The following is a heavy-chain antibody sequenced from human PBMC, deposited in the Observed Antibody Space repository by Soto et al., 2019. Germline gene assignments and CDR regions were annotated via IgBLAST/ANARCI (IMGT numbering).Heavy chain of an antibody. D-gene: IGHD3-10*01. J-gene: IGHJ4*02. CDR3: ARDRAGLLEF. Sequence: QVQLVRSATEVVKPGASVRVSCKASGYVFTGWGISWVRQVRGQGLEWVGWVSAYDGATRSSEKLQGRISVTRDKSTSTVYMDLTNLRSDDAAVYYCARDRAGLLEFWGQGTLVTVSS. CDR1: GYVFTGWG. CDR2: VSAYDGAT. V-gene: IGHV1-18*01.